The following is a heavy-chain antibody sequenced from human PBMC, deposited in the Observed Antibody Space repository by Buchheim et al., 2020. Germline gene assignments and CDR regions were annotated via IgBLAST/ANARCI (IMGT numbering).Heavy chain of an antibody. Sequence: EVQVLESGGGLVQPGGSLRLSCAASGFTFSRYAMTWVRQAPGKGLEWVSSITASGGSTYYADSVKGRFTIYRDNSKNILLLQMSTLRAEDSAVYYCAPYERFLRDWGQGTL. V-gene: IGHV3-23*01. CDR1: GFTFSRYA. CDR3: APYERFLRD. J-gene: IGHJ4*02. D-gene: IGHD3-3*01. CDR2: ITASGGST.